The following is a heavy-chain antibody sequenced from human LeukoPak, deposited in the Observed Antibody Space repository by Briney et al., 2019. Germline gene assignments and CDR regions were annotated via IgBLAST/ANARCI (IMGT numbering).Heavy chain of an antibody. CDR3: ARGIVVVAQLGYYYYYMDV. V-gene: IGHV4-34*01. CDR2: INHRGST. Sequence: SGTLSLTCAVYGGSLSGYYWSWIRQPPGKGLEWIGEINHRGSTNYNPSLKSRVTISGDTSKNQFSLKLSSATAADTAVYYCARGIVVVAQLGYYYYYMDVWGKGTTVTISS. D-gene: IGHD2-15*01. CDR1: GGSLSGYY. J-gene: IGHJ6*03.